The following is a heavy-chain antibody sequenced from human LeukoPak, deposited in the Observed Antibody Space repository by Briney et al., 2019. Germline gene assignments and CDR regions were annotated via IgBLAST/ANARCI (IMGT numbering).Heavy chain of an antibody. CDR1: GFTFSSYT. CDR3: ARVLEIDY. D-gene: IGHD2/OR15-2a*01. J-gene: IGHJ4*02. Sequence: GGSLRLSCAASGFTFSSYTMNWVRQAPGKGLEWVSSISSSGNSTYYADSVKGRFTIFRDNAKNSLYLQMNSLRAEDTAVYYCARVLEIDYWGQGTLVTVSS. CDR2: ISSSGNST. V-gene: IGHV3-21*01.